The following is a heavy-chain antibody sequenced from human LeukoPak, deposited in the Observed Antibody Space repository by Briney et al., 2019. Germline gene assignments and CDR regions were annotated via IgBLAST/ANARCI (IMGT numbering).Heavy chain of an antibody. CDR1: GGSISSSSYY. CDR3: ARVNLELGYCTNGVCDAFDI. J-gene: IGHJ3*02. D-gene: IGHD2-8*01. CDR2: IYYSGST. V-gene: IGHV4-39*01. Sequence: PSETLSLTXTVSGGSISSSSYYWGWLRQPPGKGLEWIGSIYYSGSTYYNPSLKSRVTISVDTSKNQFSLKLSSVTAADTAVYYCARVNLELGYCTNGVCDAFDIWGQGTMVTVSS.